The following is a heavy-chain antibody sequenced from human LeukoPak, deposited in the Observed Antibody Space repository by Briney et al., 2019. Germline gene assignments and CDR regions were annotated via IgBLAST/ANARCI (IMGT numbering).Heavy chain of an antibody. V-gene: IGHV3-30*02. CDR1: GFTFSSYG. D-gene: IGHD1-26*01. J-gene: IGHJ4*02. Sequence: GGSLRLSCAASGFTFSSYGMHWVRQAPGKGLEWVAFIRYDGSNKYYADSVKGRSTISRDNSKNTLYLQMNSLRAEDTAVYYCAKDTIVGATELFDYWGQGTLVTVSS. CDR2: IRYDGSNK. CDR3: AKDTIVGATELFDY.